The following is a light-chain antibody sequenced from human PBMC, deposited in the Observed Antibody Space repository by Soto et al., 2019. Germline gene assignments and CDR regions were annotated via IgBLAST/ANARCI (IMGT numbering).Light chain of an antibody. CDR3: QRYDSYRT. Sequence: DIQMTQSPSTLSAFVGDRVTITCRASQRTSGWLAWYQQKPGKAPKLLIYDASTLESGVPSRFSGSGSGKEFTLTISSLQPDDFATYYCQRYDSYRTFGQGTKV. CDR1: QRTSGW. V-gene: IGKV1-5*01. CDR2: DAS. J-gene: IGKJ1*01.